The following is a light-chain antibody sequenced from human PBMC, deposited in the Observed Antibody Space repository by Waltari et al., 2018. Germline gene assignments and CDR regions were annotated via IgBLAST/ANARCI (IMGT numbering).Light chain of an antibody. Sequence: SALTQPPSASGSPGQPVTISCTGTSSDVGGYNYVSWYQQHPGKAPKLMIYEVSKRTSGVPYRFSGSKSCNTASLTVSGLQAEDEADYYCSSYAGSNNVVFGGGTKLTVL. V-gene: IGLV2-8*01. CDR3: SSYAGSNNVV. CDR2: EVS. CDR1: SSDVGGYNY. J-gene: IGLJ2*01.